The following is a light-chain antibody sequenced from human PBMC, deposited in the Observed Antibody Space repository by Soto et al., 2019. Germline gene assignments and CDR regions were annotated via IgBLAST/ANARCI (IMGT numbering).Light chain of an antibody. CDR3: MQGLQIPRT. V-gene: IGKV2-28*01. J-gene: IGKJ1*01. CDR1: QSLLHGNGNNY. CDR2: MGS. Sequence: DIVMTQSPLSLPVIPGEPASISCRSSQSLLHGNGNNYLDWYLQKPGQSPQLLIYMGSNRASGVPDRFSGSGSGTDFTLKISRVEAEDVGAYFCMQGLQIPRTFGQGTKVDIK.